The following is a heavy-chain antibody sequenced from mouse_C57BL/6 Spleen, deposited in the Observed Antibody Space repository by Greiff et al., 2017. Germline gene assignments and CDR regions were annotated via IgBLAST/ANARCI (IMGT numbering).Heavy chain of an antibody. J-gene: IGHJ4*01. CDR1: GFTFSDYG. V-gene: IGHV5-17*01. Sequence: EVKVVESGGGLVKPGGSLKLSCAASGFTFSDYGMHWVRQAPEKGLEWVAYISSGSSTIYYADTVKGRFTISRDNAKNTLFLQMTRLRSEDTAMYYCARANYYGSSFYAMDYWGQGTSVTVSS. CDR3: ARANYYGSSFYAMDY. D-gene: IGHD1-1*01. CDR2: ISSGSSTI.